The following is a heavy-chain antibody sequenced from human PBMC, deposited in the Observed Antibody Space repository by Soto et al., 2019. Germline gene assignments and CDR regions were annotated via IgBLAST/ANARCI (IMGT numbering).Heavy chain of an antibody. V-gene: IGHV3-48*03. CDR3: AREAFSASPNFFDY. CDR2: IGLSGDTI. CDR1: GFSFTNYE. D-gene: IGHD3-16*01. Sequence: GGSLRLSCAVSGFSFTNYEMNWVRQAPGKGLEWIAYIGLSGDTIYYADSVKCRFTISRDHAKNSLELQMNSLRADDTALYYCAREAFSASPNFFDYWGRGTQVTVSS. J-gene: IGHJ4*02.